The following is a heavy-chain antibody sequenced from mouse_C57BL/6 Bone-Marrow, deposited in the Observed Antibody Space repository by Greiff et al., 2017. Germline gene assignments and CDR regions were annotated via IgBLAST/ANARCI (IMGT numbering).Heavy chain of an antibody. CDR1: GFNIKDYY. Sequence: VQLQQSGAELVRPGASVKLSCTASGFNIKDYYMHWVKQRPEQGLEWIGRIDPEDGDTEYAPKFQGKATMTADTSSNPAYLQLSSLTSEDTAVYYCTTGGWSRLGWYFDVWGTGTTVTVSS. D-gene: IGHD2-3*01. V-gene: IGHV14-1*01. CDR3: TTGGWSRLGWYFDV. J-gene: IGHJ1*03. CDR2: IDPEDGDT.